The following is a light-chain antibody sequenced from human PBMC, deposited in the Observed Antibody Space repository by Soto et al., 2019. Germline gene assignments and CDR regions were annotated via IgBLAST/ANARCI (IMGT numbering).Light chain of an antibody. J-gene: IGKJ5*01. CDR3: QQYNSYSIT. Sequence: IQMTQPPSSLSASVGDRVTITCRASQSISSYLNWYQQKPGKAPKLLIYAASSLQSGVPSRFSGSGSGTEFTLTISSLQPDDFATYYCQQYNSYSITFGQGTRLEI. CDR1: QSISSY. V-gene: IGKV1-39*01. CDR2: AAS.